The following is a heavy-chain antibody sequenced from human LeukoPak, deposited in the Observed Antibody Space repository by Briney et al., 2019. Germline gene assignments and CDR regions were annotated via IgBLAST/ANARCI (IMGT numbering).Heavy chain of an antibody. J-gene: IGHJ4*02. V-gene: IGHV3-20*04. Sequence: GGSLRLSCAASGFTFDDYGMSWVRQGPGKGLEWVSGIDWNGGSTVYGDSVKGRFTISRDNAKNSLYLQMNSLRAEDTAVYYCARAGRGFSYGYVDYWGQGTLVTVSS. D-gene: IGHD5-18*01. CDR3: ARAGRGFSYGYVDY. CDR1: GFTFDDYG. CDR2: IDWNGGST.